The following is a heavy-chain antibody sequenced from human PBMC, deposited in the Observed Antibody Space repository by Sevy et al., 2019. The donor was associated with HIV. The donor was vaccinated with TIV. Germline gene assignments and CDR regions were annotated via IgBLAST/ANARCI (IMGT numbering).Heavy chain of an antibody. Sequence: GGSLRLSCAASGFAFSDHYVDWVRQAPGKGLEWVGRIRNRPNRYTTEYAGSVEGIFTISRDDSRHSLYLQMNSLKTMDSAVYYCVRGPNYGVGGCQQRSPYCLDVWGIGATVTVSS. CDR3: VRGPNYGVGGCQQRSPYCLDV. J-gene: IGHJ6*03. V-gene: IGHV3-72*01. CDR1: GFAFSDHY. D-gene: IGHD2-21*01. CDR2: IRNRPNRYTT.